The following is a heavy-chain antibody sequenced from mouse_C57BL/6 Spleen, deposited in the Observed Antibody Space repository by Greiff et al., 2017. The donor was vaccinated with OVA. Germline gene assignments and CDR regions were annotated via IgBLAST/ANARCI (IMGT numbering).Heavy chain of an antibody. V-gene: IGHV1-69*01. CDR2: IDPSDSYT. D-gene: IGHD3-1*01. J-gene: IGHJ3*01. Sequence: QVQLQQSGAELVMPGASVKLSCKASGYTFTSYWMHWVKQRPGQGLEWIGEIDPSDSYTNYNQKFKGKSTLTVDKSSSTAYMQLSSLTSEDSAVYYCARSGTRAWFAYWGQGTLVTVSA. CDR1: GYTFTSYW. CDR3: ARSGTRAWFAY.